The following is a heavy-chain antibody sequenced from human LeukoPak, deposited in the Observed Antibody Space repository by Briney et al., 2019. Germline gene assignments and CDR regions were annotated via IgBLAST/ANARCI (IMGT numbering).Heavy chain of an antibody. CDR2: IYPGDSDT. V-gene: IGHV5-51*01. Sequence: GESLKISCKGSGYSFTTYWIGWVRQMPGKGLEWMGIIYPGDSDTRYSPSFQGQVTISADKSISTAYLQWSSLKASDTAMYYCARRGYYGSGSYYIEYNWFDPWGQGTLVTVSS. J-gene: IGHJ5*02. CDR1: GYSFTTYW. D-gene: IGHD3-10*01. CDR3: ARRGYYGSGSYYIEYNWFDP.